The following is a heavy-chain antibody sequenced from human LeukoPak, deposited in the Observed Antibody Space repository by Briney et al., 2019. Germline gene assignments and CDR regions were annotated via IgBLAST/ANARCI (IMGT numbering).Heavy chain of an antibody. CDR2: IHYSGST. Sequence: PSETLSLTCTVSGGSISSYYWSWIRQPPGKGLEWIGYIHYSGSTNYNPSLKSRVTISVDTSKNQFSLKLSSVTAADTAVYYCARHRGGRADYWGQGTLVTVSS. D-gene: IGHD5-24*01. J-gene: IGHJ4*02. CDR1: GGSISSYY. CDR3: ARHRGGRADY. V-gene: IGHV4-59*08.